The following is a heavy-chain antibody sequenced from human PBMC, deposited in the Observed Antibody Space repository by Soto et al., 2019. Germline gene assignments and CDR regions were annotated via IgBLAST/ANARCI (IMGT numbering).Heavy chain of an antibody. V-gene: IGHV2-5*02. J-gene: IGHJ4*02. CDR3: AHGSGSYSLDY. Sequence: QITLKESGPTLVKPTQTLTLTCTFSGFSLNTSGVGVGWIRQPPGKALEWLGLFYWDDDKRYRPSLRSRLTITRDTSKNQVVLTMTNMDPLDTATYYCAHGSGSYSLDYWGQGTLVTVSS. D-gene: IGHD3-10*01. CDR1: GFSLNTSGVG. CDR2: FYWDDDK.